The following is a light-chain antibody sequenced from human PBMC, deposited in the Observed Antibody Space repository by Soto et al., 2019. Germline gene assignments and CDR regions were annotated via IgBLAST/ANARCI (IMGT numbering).Light chain of an antibody. CDR2: ATS. V-gene: IGKV1D-12*01. Sequence: DIQMTQSPSSVSASVGDTVTITCRASQGIYSRLAWYQQKPGKAPELLIYATSTLQNGVPSRFSGSGFGTDFTLSISSLQPEDSASYFCQQTDDFLLTFGGGTKVEI. CDR3: QQTDDFLLT. CDR1: QGIYSR. J-gene: IGKJ4*01.